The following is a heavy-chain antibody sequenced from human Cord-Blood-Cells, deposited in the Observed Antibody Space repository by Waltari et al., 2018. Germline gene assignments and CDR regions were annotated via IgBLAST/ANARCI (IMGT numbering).Heavy chain of an antibody. CDR3: ARLSYCSGGSCYDDY. CDR2: INPNSGGT. CDR1: GYTFTGYY. V-gene: IGHV1-2*02. J-gene: IGHJ4*02. D-gene: IGHD2-15*01. Sequence: QVQLVQSGAEVKKPGASVKVSCKASGYTFTGYYMPWARQAPGQGLEWMGWINPNSGGTNYAQKFQGRVTMTRDTSISTAYMELSRLRSDDTTVYYCARLSYCSGGSCYDDYWGQGTLVTVSS.